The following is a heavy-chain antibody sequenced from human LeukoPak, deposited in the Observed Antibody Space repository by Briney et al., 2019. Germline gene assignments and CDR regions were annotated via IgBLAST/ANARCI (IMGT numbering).Heavy chain of an antibody. Sequence: KPGGSLRLSCAASGFTFSSYRMNWVRQAPGKGLEWVSSISGSSDYIYYADSVKGRFTISRDNTKNSMYLQMNSLEAEDTAVYYCARDTLKAFDIWGQGTMVTVSS. D-gene: IGHD2/OR15-2a*01. V-gene: IGHV3-21*01. J-gene: IGHJ3*02. CDR3: ARDTLKAFDI. CDR1: GFTFSSYR. CDR2: ISGSSDYI.